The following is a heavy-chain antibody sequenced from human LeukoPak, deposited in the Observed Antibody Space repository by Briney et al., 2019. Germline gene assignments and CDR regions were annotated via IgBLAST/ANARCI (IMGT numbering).Heavy chain of an antibody. V-gene: IGHV3-48*01. J-gene: IGHJ4*02. Sequence: ETLSLTCTVSGGSISSYYWSWIRQPPGKGLEWVSYISSSSSPIYYADSVKGRFTISRDNAKKSLYLQMNSLRAEDTAVYYCARDHDSSSCPYFDYWGQGTLVTVSS. D-gene: IGHD6-13*01. CDR1: GGSISSYY. CDR3: ARDHDSSSCPYFDY. CDR2: ISSSSSPI.